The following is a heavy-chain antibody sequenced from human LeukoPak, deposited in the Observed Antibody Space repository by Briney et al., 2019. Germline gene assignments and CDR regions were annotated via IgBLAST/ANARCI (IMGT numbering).Heavy chain of an antibody. Sequence: GGSLRLSCVVSGFSVSNSGMSWVRQAPGKGLDWISAISVDGKTAYYADSVKGRFIISGDNSKNTLYLQLSGLRAEDTAVYYCAQGYLSGWYPSWGQGSMVSVSS. J-gene: IGHJ5*02. D-gene: IGHD6-19*01. CDR1: GFSVSNSG. V-gene: IGHV3-23*01. CDR2: ISVDGKTA. CDR3: AQGYLSGWYPS.